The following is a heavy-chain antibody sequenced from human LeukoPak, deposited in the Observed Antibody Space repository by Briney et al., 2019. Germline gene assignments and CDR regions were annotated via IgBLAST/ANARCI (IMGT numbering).Heavy chain of an antibody. Sequence: GGSLRLSCAASGFTFSDCNMNWVRQAPGKGLEWVSSISSSSSYIYFADSVKGRFTISRDNAKNSLYLQMNSLRAEDTAVYYCARDFSSWPTVTFPYFDYWGQGTLVTVSS. CDR1: GFTFSDCN. J-gene: IGHJ4*02. V-gene: IGHV3-21*01. CDR3: ARDFSSWPTVTFPYFDY. CDR2: ISSSSSYI. D-gene: IGHD4-17*01.